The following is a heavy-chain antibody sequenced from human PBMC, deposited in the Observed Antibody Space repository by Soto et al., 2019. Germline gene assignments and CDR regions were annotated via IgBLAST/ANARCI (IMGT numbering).Heavy chain of an antibody. CDR2: INHSGST. J-gene: IGHJ4*02. V-gene: IGHV4-34*01. Sequence: LSLICAVYGGSFSGYYWSWIRQPPGEGLEWIGEINHSGSTNYNPPLKSRVTISVDTSKNQFSLKLSSVTAADTAVYYCARTAARWSVYFDYWGQGTLVTVSS. D-gene: IGHD6-6*01. CDR3: ARTAARWSVYFDY. CDR1: GGSFSGYY.